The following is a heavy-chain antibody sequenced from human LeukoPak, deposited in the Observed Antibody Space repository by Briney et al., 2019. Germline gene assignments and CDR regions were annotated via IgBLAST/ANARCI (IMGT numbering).Heavy chain of an antibody. CDR2: ISSSSSTI. J-gene: IGHJ5*02. CDR3: ASASIQCVGELFSLIDWFDP. CDR1: GFTFSSYS. Sequence: GGSLRLSCAASGFTFSSYSMNWVRQAPGKGLEWVSYISSSSSTIYYADSVKGRFTISRDNAKNSLYLQMNSLRAKDRAVYYWASASIQCVGELFSLIDWFDPWGQGTLVTVSS. V-gene: IGHV3-48*04. D-gene: IGHD3-16*01.